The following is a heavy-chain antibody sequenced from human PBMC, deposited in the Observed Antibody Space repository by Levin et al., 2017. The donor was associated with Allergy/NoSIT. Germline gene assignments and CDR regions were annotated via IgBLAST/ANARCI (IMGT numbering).Heavy chain of an antibody. D-gene: IGHD3-16*01. CDR2: IYYSGST. V-gene: IGHV4-59*01. J-gene: IGHJ6*02. CDR3: ARENPYPYGMDV. Sequence: SQTLSLTCTVSGGSIRSSYWSWIRQPPGKGLEWIGYIYYSGSTNYNPSLKSRVTISVDTSKNQFSLKLSSVTAADTAVYYCARENPYPYGMDVWGQGTTVTVSS. CDR1: GGSIRSSY.